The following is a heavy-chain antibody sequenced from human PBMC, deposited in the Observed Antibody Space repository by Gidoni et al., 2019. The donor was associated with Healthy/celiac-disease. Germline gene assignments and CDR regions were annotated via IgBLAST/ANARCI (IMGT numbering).Heavy chain of an antibody. J-gene: IGHJ4*02. V-gene: IGHV3-74*01. CDR3: ARDRGDYGVVDY. Sequence: EVQLVESGGGLVQPGGSLRLSCAASGFTFSSYWMHWVRPAPGKGLVCVSRIKSDGSSTSYADSVKGQFTISRDNAKNTLYLQMNSLRAEDTAVYYCARDRGDYGVVDYWGQGTLVTVSS. CDR2: IKSDGSST. CDR1: GFTFSSYW. D-gene: IGHD4-17*01.